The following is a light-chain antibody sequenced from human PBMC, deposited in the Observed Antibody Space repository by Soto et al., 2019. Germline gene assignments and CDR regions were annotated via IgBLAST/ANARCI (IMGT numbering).Light chain of an antibody. CDR3: MQALQTPRYT. CDR1: QSLLHSNGYNY. CDR2: LGS. V-gene: IGKV2-28*01. Sequence: DIVMTHSPLSLPVTPGQPASISSRSSQSLLHSNGYNYLDWYLQKPGQSPQLLIYLGSNRASGVPDRFSGSGSGTDFTLKISRVEAEDVRVYYCMQALQTPRYTFGQGTKLEIK. J-gene: IGKJ2*01.